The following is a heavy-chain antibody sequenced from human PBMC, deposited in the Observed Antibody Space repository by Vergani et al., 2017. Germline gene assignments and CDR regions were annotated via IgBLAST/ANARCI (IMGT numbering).Heavy chain of an antibody. CDR3: ARGTSCSSTSCYRFGYYYYYYMDV. CDR1: GFTFNQYG. D-gene: IGHD2-2*01. CDR2: TWYDGNNK. V-gene: IGHV3-33*01. J-gene: IGHJ6*03. Sequence: QVQLVESGGGVVQPGRSLRLSCAASGFTFNQYGMHWVRQAPGKGLEWVAVTWYDGNNKQYADSVKGRFTISRDNSKSTMYLQMNSLRDEDTGVYYCARGTSCSSTSCYRFGYYYYYYMDVWGKGTTVTVSS.